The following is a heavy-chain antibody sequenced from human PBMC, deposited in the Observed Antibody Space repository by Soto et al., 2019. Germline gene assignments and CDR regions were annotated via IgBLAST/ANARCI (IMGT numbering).Heavy chain of an antibody. V-gene: IGHV4-59*01. Sequence: SETLSLTCTVSGGSISSYYWSWIRQPPGKRLEWIGYIYYSGSTNYNPSLKSRVTISVDTSKNQFSLKLSSVTAADTAVYYCARITRYYDFWSGYYTNNWFDPWGQGTLVTVSS. CDR2: IYYSGST. D-gene: IGHD3-3*01. CDR1: GGSISSYY. CDR3: ARITRYYDFWSGYYTNNWFDP. J-gene: IGHJ5*02.